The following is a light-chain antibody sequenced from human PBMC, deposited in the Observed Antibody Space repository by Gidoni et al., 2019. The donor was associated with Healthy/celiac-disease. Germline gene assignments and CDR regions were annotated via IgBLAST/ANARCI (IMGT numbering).Light chain of an antibody. J-gene: IGLJ2*01. Sequence: QSVLTQPPSASGTPGQRVPIPCSGSSSNIGGKYVYWSQQLPGTAPKLPIYRNNQRPSGVPDRFSGSKSGTSASLAISGLRSEDEGDYYWAAWDDSLSGVVFGGGTKLTVL. CDR3: AAWDDSLSGVV. CDR2: RNN. CDR1: SSNIGGKY. V-gene: IGLV1-47*01.